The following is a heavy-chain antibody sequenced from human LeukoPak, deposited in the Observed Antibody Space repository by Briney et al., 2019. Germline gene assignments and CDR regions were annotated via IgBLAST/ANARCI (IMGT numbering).Heavy chain of an antibody. Sequence: GGSLRLSCAASGFTFSNAWMSWVRQAPGKGLEWVGRIKSKTDGGTTDYAAPVKGRFTISRDDSKNTLYLQMNSLKTEDTAVYYCTTDKDYGDYLFGYWGQGTLVTVSS. CDR3: TTDKDYGDYLFGY. V-gene: IGHV3-15*01. CDR1: GFTFSNAW. D-gene: IGHD4-17*01. CDR2: IKSKTDGGTT. J-gene: IGHJ4*02.